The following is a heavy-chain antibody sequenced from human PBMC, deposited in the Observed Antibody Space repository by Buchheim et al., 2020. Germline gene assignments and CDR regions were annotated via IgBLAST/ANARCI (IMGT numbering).Heavy chain of an antibody. CDR1: GYTFTSYY. Sequence: QVQLVQSGAEVKKPGASVKVSCKASGYTFTSYYMHWVRQAPGQGLEWMGIINPSGGSTSYAQKFQGRVTMTRDTSTSTVYMELSSLRSEDTAVYYCARVVGDFWSGYFSVRVGWFDPWGQGTL. J-gene: IGHJ5*02. CDR2: INPSGGST. CDR3: ARVVGDFWSGYFSVRVGWFDP. V-gene: IGHV1-46*01. D-gene: IGHD3-3*01.